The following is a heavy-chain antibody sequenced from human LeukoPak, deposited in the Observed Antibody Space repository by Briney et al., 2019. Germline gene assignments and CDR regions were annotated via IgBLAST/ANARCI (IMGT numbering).Heavy chain of an antibody. J-gene: IGHJ4*02. Sequence: SETLSLTCTVSGGSISSYYWSWIRQPPGKGLEWIGYIYYSGSTNYNPSLKSRVTISVDTSKNQFSLKLSSVTAADTAVYYCARGLRGVYYDSSGYYFDYWGQGTLVTVSS. D-gene: IGHD3-22*01. V-gene: IGHV4-59*01. CDR1: GGSISSYY. CDR3: ARGLRGVYYDSSGYYFDY. CDR2: IYYSGST.